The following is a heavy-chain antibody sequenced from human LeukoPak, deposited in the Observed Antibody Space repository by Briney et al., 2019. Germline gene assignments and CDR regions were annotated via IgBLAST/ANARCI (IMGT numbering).Heavy chain of an antibody. D-gene: IGHD2-21*02. CDR3: ARGGRLTKNDY. J-gene: IGHJ4*02. Sequence: SETLSLTCAVYGGSFSGYYWSWIRQPPGKGLEWIGEINHSGSTNYNPSLKSRVTISVDTSKNQFSLNLTSVTAADTAVYYCARGGRLTKNDYWGQGSLVIVSS. V-gene: IGHV4-34*01. CDR1: GGSFSGYY. CDR2: INHSGST.